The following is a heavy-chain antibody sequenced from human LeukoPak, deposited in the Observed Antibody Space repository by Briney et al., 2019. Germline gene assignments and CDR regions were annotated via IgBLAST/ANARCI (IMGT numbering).Heavy chain of an antibody. J-gene: IGHJ4*02. D-gene: IGHD1-14*01. Sequence: GGSLRLSCAASGFTFSSYAMSWVRQAQGQGLEWDSAISGSGGSTYYADSAKGRFTISRDNSKNTLYLQMNSLRAEEMAVYDCAKDRKAGPFDYWGQGTLVTVSP. CDR3: AKDRKAGPFDY. V-gene: IGHV3-23*01. CDR2: ISGSGGST. CDR1: GFTFSSYA.